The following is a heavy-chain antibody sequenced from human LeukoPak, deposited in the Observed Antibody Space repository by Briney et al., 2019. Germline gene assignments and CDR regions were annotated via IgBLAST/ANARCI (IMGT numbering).Heavy chain of an antibody. CDR3: AKEVGYCSSTSCYALPYYFDY. D-gene: IGHD2-2*01. Sequence: GGSLRLSCAASGFTFSSYAMSWVRQAPGKGLECVSAISGSGGSTYYADSVKGRFTISRDNSKNTLYLQMNSLRAEDTAVYYCAKEVGYCSSTSCYALPYYFDYWGQGTLVTVSS. CDR2: ISGSGGST. V-gene: IGHV3-23*01. CDR1: GFTFSSYA. J-gene: IGHJ4*02.